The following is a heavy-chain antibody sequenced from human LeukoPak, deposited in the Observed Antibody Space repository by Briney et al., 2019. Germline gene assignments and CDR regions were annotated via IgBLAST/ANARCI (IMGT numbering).Heavy chain of an antibody. CDR3: ARWGLVAPGTYYYYYMDV. J-gene: IGHJ6*03. D-gene: IGHD2-2*01. CDR2: INAYNGDT. V-gene: IGHV1-18*01. Sequence: GASVQVSCQASGYTFTNYGVSWVRQAPGQGLEWMGWINAYNGDTHYAQNLQGRLTMTTDTSTSMAFMELRSLRPDDTAVYFCARWGLVAPGTYYYYYMDVWGRGTTVTVSS. CDR1: GYTFTNYG.